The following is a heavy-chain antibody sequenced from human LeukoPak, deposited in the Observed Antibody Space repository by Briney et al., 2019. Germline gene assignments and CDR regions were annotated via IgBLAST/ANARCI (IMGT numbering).Heavy chain of an antibody. J-gene: IGHJ4*02. CDR2: IYYSEST. D-gene: IGHD3-22*01. CDR3: VRRSGHSSSKDY. Sequence: SDTLPLPCTISGGSIRTYFWIWIRQPPVKVREWIGNIYYSESTNYNLSLKSRVIISVDTSKNQFSLKLSSVTAADTAVYYCVRRSGHSSSKDYWGQGILVTVSS. V-gene: IGHV4-59*08. CDR1: GGSIRTYF.